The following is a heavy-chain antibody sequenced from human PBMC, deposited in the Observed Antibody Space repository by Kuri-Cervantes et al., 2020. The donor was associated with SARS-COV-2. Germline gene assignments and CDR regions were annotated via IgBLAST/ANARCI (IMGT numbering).Heavy chain of an antibody. CDR3: ARELSPGGSHLDY. V-gene: IGHV3-23*01. J-gene: IGHJ4*02. Sequence: GESLKISCAASGFTFSSYAMSWVRQAPGKGLEWVSAISGSGGSTYYADSVKGRFTISRDNSKNTLYLQMDSLTPEDTALYYCARELSPGGSHLDYWGQGTLVTVSS. CDR1: GFTFSSYA. D-gene: IGHD3-16*01. CDR2: ISGSGGST.